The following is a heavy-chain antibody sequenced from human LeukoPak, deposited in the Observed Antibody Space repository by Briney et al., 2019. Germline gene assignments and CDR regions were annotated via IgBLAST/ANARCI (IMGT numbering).Heavy chain of an antibody. V-gene: IGHV4-39*01. J-gene: IGHJ4*02. D-gene: IGHD2-2*01. CDR2: IYYSGST. CDR1: GGSISSSSYY. Sequence: SETLSLTCTVSGGSISSSSYYWGWIRQPPGKGLEWIGSIYYSGSTYYNPSLKSRVTISVDTSKNQFSLKLSSVTAADTAVYYCARINCSSTSCYLDYWGQGTLVTVSS. CDR3: ARINCSSTSCYLDY.